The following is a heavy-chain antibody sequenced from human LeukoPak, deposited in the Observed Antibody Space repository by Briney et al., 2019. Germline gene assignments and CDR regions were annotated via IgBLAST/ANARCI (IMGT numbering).Heavy chain of an antibody. Sequence: GASVKFSCKASGYTFTSSYMHWVRQAPGQGLEWMGIINPSGGSTSYAQKFQGRVTMTRDTSTSTVYMELSSLRSEDTAVYYCARDHQGTMLSPILDAFDIWGQGTMVTVSS. CDR2: INPSGGST. CDR1: GYTFTSSY. J-gene: IGHJ3*02. D-gene: IGHD4/OR15-4a*01. CDR3: ARDHQGTMLSPILDAFDI. V-gene: IGHV1-46*01.